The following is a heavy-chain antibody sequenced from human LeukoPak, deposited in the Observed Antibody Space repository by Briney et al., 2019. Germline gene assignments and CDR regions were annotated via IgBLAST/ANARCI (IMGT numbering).Heavy chain of an antibody. CDR2: ISGSGGST. CDR3: AKDPDIVVVPAALIFDY. V-gene: IGHV3-23*01. J-gene: IGHJ4*02. CDR1: GFTFSSYA. D-gene: IGHD2-2*01. Sequence: GGSLRLSCAASGFTFSSYAMSWVRQAPGKGLEWVSAISGSGGSTYCADSVKGRFTISRDNSKNTLYLQMNSLRAEDTAVYYCAKDPDIVVVPAALIFDYWGQGTLVTVSS.